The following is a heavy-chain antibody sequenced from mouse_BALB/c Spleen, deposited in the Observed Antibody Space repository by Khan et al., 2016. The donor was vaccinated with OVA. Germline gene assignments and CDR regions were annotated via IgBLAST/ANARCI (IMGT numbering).Heavy chain of an antibody. D-gene: IGHD1-1*01. J-gene: IGHJ3*01. V-gene: IGHV1S34*01. Sequence: LVKTGASVKISCKASGYYFTGYYMHWVKQSHGKSLEWIGYISCYNGSTTYNQKFKGKATFTVDTSSSTVYMQFNSLTSEDSAVYDCERGDYYGSSSFAYWGQGTLVTVSA. CDR1: GYYFTGYY. CDR3: ERGDYYGSSSFAY. CDR2: ISCYNGST.